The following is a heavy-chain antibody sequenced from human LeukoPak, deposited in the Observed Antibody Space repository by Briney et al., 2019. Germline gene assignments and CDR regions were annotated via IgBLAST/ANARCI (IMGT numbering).Heavy chain of an antibody. CDR3: ARDLKRGYSSGRYSWGTGSSNDY. Sequence: ASVKVSCRASGYTFTSYGISWVRQAPGQGLEWMGWISGYNGNTNYAQQKLQGRVTMTTDTSTSTAYMELRSLRSDDTAVYYCARDLKRGYSSGRYSWGTGSSNDYWGQGTLVTVSS. CDR2: ISGYNGNT. V-gene: IGHV1-18*01. J-gene: IGHJ4*02. CDR1: GYTFTSYG. D-gene: IGHD6-19*01.